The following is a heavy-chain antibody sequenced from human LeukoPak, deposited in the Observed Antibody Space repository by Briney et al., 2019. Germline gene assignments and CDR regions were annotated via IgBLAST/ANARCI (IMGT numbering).Heavy chain of an antibody. CDR2: ISYDGSNK. J-gene: IGHJ3*02. Sequence: GRSLRLSCAASGFTFSSYAMHWVRQAPGKGLEWVADISYDGSNKYYADSVKGRFTISRDNSKNTLYLQMNSLRAEDTAVYYCARAPIVVVPAAIQGAFDIWGQGTMVTVPS. D-gene: IGHD2-2*01. CDR1: GFTFSSYA. CDR3: ARAPIVVVPAAIQGAFDI. V-gene: IGHV3-30*04.